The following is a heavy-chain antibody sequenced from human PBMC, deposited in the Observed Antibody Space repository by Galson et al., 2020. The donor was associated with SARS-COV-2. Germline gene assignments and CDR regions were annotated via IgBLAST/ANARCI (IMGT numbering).Heavy chain of an antibody. J-gene: IGHJ2*01. CDR2: IYYSGTT. CDR1: GGSISTTSYF. Sequence: SETLSLTCTVSGGSISTTSYFWGRIRQPQGKGLEWIGTIYYSGTTYYNPSLRSRVTISVDTSSNQFSLKLNTVTAADTAVYYCARRGCTVTTQHFDLWGRGTLVTVSS. V-gene: IGHV4-39*01. CDR3: ARRGCTVTTQHFDL. D-gene: IGHD4-17*01.